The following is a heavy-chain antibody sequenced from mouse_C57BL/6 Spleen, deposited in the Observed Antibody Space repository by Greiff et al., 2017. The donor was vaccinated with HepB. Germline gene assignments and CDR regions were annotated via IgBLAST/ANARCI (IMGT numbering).Heavy chain of an antibody. D-gene: IGHD1-1*01. V-gene: IGHV1-81*01. CDR3: ARSVTTVVATDY. CDR1: GYTFTSYG. CDR2: IYPRSGNT. Sequence: QVQLQESGAELARPGASVKLSCKASGYTFTSYGISWVKQRTGQGLEWIGEIYPRSGNTYYNEKFKGKATLTADKSSSTAYMELRSLTSEDSAVYFCARSVTTVVATDYWGQGTTLTVSS. J-gene: IGHJ2*01.